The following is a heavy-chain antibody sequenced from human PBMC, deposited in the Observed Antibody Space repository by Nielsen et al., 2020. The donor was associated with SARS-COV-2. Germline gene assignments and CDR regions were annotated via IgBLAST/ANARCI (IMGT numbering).Heavy chain of an antibody. D-gene: IGHD4-23*01. CDR1: GFSFSLFA. CDR3: AKARGDGGTLES. J-gene: IGHJ4*02. V-gene: IGHV3-23*01. Sequence: GGSLRLSCAASGFSFSLFAMSWVRQAPGKGLEWVSAISGGGETTYYSDSVKGRFTISRDNSKNTLFLQMNSLRAEDTAVYFCAKARGDGGTLESWGQGILVTVSS. CDR2: ISGGGETT.